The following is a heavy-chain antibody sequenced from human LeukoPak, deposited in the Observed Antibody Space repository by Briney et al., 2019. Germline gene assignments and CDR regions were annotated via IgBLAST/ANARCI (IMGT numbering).Heavy chain of an antibody. CDR2: ISGSGGST. CDR3: AKDRDIVVVPAANEDQNDY. CDR1: GFTFSSYA. J-gene: IGHJ4*02. V-gene: IGHV3-23*01. D-gene: IGHD2-2*01. Sequence: GGSLRLSCAAAGFTFSSYAMSWVRQAPGKGLEWVSAISGSGGSTYYADSVKGRFTISRDNSKNTLYLQMNSLRAEDTAVYYCAKDRDIVVVPAANEDQNDYWGQGTLVTVSS.